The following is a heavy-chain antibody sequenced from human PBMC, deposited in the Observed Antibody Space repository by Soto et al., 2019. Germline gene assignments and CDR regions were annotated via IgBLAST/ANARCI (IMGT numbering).Heavy chain of an antibody. Sequence: GASVKVSCKASGYTFTSYDINWVRQATGQGLEWMGWMNPNSGNTGYAQKFQGRVTMTRNTSISTAYMELSSLRSEDTAVYYCARALDDYIWGSYRPGRWLAEYYYYYMDVWGKGTTVTVSS. CDR3: ARALDDYIWGSYRPGRWLAEYYYYYMDV. CDR1: GYTFTSYD. J-gene: IGHJ6*03. D-gene: IGHD3-16*02. CDR2: MNPNSGNT. V-gene: IGHV1-8*01.